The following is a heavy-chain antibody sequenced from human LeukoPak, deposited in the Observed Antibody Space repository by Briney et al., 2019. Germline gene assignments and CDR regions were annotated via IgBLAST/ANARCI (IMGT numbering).Heavy chain of an antibody. D-gene: IGHD3-3*01. CDR2: INHSGNT. J-gene: IGHJ4*02. CDR1: GGSFSNYY. Sequence: SETLSLTCAVYGGSFSNYYWTWIRQSPGKGLEWIGEINHSGNTNDNPSLKSRGTISLDTSKNQFYLKLISVTAADTAVYYCAREVRANDFWSGYSRGSIFDYWGQGTPVTVSS. V-gene: IGHV4-34*01. CDR3: AREVRANDFWSGYSRGSIFDY.